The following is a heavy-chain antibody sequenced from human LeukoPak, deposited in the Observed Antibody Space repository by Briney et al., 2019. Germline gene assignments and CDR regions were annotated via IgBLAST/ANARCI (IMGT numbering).Heavy chain of an antibody. J-gene: IGHJ4*02. CDR2: ISSSSSYI. D-gene: IGHD6-13*01. CDR3: ARGSDEGAGIAAAGTDY. V-gene: IGHV3-21*01. CDR1: GFTFSSYS. Sequence: GGSLRLSCAASGFTFSSYSMNWVRQAPGKGLEWVSSISSSSSYIYYADSVKGRFTISRDNAKNSLYLQMNSLRAEDTAVYYCARGSDEGAGIAAAGTDYWGQGTLVTVSS.